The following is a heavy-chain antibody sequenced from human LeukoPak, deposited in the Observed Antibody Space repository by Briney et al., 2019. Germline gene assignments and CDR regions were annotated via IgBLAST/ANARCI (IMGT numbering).Heavy chain of an antibody. V-gene: IGHV4-59*01. Sequence: SETLSLTCTVSGGSISSYYWNWIRQPPGKGLEWIGYIYYSGSTNYNPSLKSRVTISVDTSRNQFSLNLTSVTAADTAVYYCARFTPQGYGWGGYNRFDPWGQGTLVTVSS. D-gene: IGHD3-16*01. J-gene: IGHJ5*02. CDR3: ARFTPQGYGWGGYNRFDP. CDR2: IYYSGST. CDR1: GGSISSYY.